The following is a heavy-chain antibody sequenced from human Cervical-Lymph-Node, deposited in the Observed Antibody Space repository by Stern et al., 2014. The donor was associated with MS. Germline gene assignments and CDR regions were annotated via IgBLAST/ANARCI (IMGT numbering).Heavy chain of an antibody. J-gene: IGHJ4*02. Sequence: QVQLQESGPGLVKPSQTLSLTCTVSGSSISTDCYYWSWLRQHPGMGLEWIAYISYIGRTYYNPSLKSRVSISADTTKNQFSLNLPSVTAADTALYYCARSDRLWGSFDYWGQGTLVAVSS. CDR2: ISYIGRT. CDR1: GSSISTDCYY. D-gene: IGHD3-16*01. CDR3: ARSDRLWGSFDY. V-gene: IGHV4-31*03.